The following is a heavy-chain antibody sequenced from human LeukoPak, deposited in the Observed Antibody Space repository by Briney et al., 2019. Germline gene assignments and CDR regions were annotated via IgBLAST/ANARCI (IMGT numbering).Heavy chain of an antibody. CDR2: ISGSGGST. CDR1: GFTFSSYA. Sequence: GGSLRLSCAASGFTFSSYAMSWVRQAPGKGLEWVSAISGSGGSTYYADSVKGRFTISRDNSKNTLYLQMNSLRAEDTAVYYCAKGARIGGSYYYYYYMDVWGKGTTVTVSS. D-gene: IGHD3-10*01. V-gene: IGHV3-23*01. CDR3: AKGARIGGSYYYYYYMDV. J-gene: IGHJ6*03.